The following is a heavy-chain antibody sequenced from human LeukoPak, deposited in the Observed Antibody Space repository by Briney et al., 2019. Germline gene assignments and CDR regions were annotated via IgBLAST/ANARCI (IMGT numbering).Heavy chain of an antibody. J-gene: IGHJ4*02. CDR3: ARNRDGYNSFDY. CDR1: GGSISSGSYY. Sequence: PSQTLSLTCTVSGGSISSGSYYWSWIRQPAGKGLEWIGRIYTSGSTNYNPSPKSRVTISVDTSKNQFSLKLSSVTAADTAVYYCARNRDGYNSFDYWGQGTLVTVSS. D-gene: IGHD5-24*01. V-gene: IGHV4-61*02. CDR2: IYTSGST.